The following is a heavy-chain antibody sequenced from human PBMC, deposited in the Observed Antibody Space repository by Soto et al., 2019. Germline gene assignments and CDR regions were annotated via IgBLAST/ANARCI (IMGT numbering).Heavy chain of an antibody. J-gene: IGHJ1*01. V-gene: IGHV3-73*01. D-gene: IGHD2-15*01. CDR1: GFTLSGAA. CDR3: TSLPSLEYCSGGSCFATEYFQH. CDR2: IRSKANSYAT. Sequence: PGGSLRLSCAASGFTLSGAAMHWVRQASGKGLEWVGRIRSKANSYATAYAASVKGRFTISRDDSKNTAYLQMNSLKTEDTAVYYCTSLPSLEYCSGGSCFATEYFQHWGQGTLVTVSS.